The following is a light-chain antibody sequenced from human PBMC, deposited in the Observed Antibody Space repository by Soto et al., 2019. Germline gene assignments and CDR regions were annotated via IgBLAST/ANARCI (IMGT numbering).Light chain of an antibody. CDR1: QSISKY. J-gene: IGKJ1*01. V-gene: IGKV1-39*01. CDR2: AAS. Sequence: IQMTQSPSSLSESAGDRVTITRRASQSISKYLNWYQQKLGKAPKLLIYAASHLQRGVPSRFRGSGSGTDFTLTISSLEPEDFATYYCQQSYNVFSWTFGQGTKVDIK. CDR3: QQSYNVFSWT.